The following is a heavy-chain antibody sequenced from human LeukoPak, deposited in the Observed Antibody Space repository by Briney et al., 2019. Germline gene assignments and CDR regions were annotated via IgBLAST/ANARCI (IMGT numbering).Heavy chain of an antibody. Sequence: SETLSLTCTVSGGSISSGGYYWSWIRQPPGKGLEWIGYIYHSGSTYYNPSLKSRVTISVDRSKNQFSLKLSSVTAADTAVYYCAREGLWFGELLSGWYFDLWGRGTLVTVSS. CDR3: AREGLWFGELLSGWYFDL. V-gene: IGHV4-30-2*01. D-gene: IGHD3-10*01. CDR2: IYHSGST. CDR1: GGSISSGGYY. J-gene: IGHJ2*01.